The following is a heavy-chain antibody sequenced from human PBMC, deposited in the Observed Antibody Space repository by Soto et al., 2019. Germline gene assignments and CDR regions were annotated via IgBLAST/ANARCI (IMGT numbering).Heavy chain of an antibody. CDR2: IYPGDSDT. J-gene: IGHJ3*02. D-gene: IGHD1-7*01. Sequence: HGEYLKISCKGSGCSFTSYWIGWVRQMPGKGLEWMAIIYPGDSDTRYSPSFQGLVTVSADKSISTAYLQWSSLKASDTAMYYCARRLELELRHDAFDIWGQGTMVTVS. CDR1: GCSFTSYW. V-gene: IGHV5-51*01. CDR3: ARRLELELRHDAFDI.